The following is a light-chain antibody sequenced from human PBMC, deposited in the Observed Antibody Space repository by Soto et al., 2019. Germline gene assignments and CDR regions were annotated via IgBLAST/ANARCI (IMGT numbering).Light chain of an antibody. CDR1: SSNIGSNT. Sequence: QSVLTQPPSASGTPGQRVTISCSGSSSNIGSNTVNWYQQLPGTAPKLLIYSNNQRPSGGPDRSSGSKSGTSASLAISGLQSEDEPDYYCAAWDDSLNGPSYVFGTGTKGTAL. CDR3: AAWDDSLNGPSYV. CDR2: SNN. J-gene: IGLJ1*01. V-gene: IGLV1-44*01.